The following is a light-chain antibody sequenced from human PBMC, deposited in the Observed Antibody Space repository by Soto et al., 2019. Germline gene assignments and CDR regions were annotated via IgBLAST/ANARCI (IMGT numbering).Light chain of an antibody. CDR1: QDVDSGY. V-gene: IGKV3-20*01. Sequence: ENVLTQSPGTLSLSPGERATLSCRASQDVDSGYLGWYQQKPGQAPRLLIYAASTRATGIPDRFSGSGSGTDFTFTISRLEPEDSAVYFCHHYGTSPQTFGQGTKVDIK. J-gene: IGKJ1*01. CDR2: AAS. CDR3: HHYGTSPQT.